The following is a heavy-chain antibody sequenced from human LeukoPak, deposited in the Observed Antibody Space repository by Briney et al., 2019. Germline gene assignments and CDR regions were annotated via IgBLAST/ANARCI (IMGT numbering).Heavy chain of an antibody. J-gene: IGHJ6*02. Sequence: ASVKVSCKASGYTFTSYDINWVRQATGQGLEWMGWMNPNSGNTGYAQNFQGRVTMTRSTPITTAYMELSSLRPEDTAVYYCVRCAVGCYYNYGIDAWGQGTTVTVSS. V-gene: IGHV1-8*01. CDR1: GYTFTSYD. D-gene: IGHD2-8*01. CDR3: VRCAVGCYYNYGIDA. CDR2: MNPNSGNT.